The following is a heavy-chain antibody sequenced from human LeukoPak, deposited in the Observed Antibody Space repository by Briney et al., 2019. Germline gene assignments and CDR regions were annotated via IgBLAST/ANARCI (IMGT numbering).Heavy chain of an antibody. V-gene: IGHV3-23*01. J-gene: IGHJ5*02. CDR1: GFTFSSYA. Sequence: GGSLRLSCAASGFTFSSYAMSWVRQAPGKGLEWVSAISGSGGSTYYADSVKGRFTISRDNSKNTLYLQMNSLRAEDTAVYYCAKDYYGSGGYYNVGEKRGRWFDPWGQGTLVTVSS. D-gene: IGHD3-10*01. CDR3: AKDYYGSGGYYNVGEKRGRWFDP. CDR2: ISGSGGST.